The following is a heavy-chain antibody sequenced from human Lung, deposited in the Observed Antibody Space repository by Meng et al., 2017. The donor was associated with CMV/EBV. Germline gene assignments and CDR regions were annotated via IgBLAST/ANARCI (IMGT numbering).Heavy chain of an antibody. CDR2: IYYTGNT. J-gene: IGHJ4*02. Sequence: VQLEGSGPGLVKPSPAPSLTCPVPGGSNSGGDYYWTWIRQPPGKGLEWIGYIYYTGNTYYNPSLKSRVTISVDTSKNQFSLRLSSVTAADTAVYYCARGGAGIGDAGDHFDYWGQGTLVTVSS. CDR3: ARGGAGIGDAGDHFDY. CDR1: GGSNSGGDYY. D-gene: IGHD4-17*01. V-gene: IGHV4-30-4*08.